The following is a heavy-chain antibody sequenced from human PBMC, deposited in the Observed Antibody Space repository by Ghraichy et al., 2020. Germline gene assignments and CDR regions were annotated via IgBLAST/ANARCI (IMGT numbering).Heavy chain of an antibody. Sequence: GGSLRLSCAASGFTFSSYSMNWVRQAPGRGLEWISYISSSSDTIFYADSVKGRFTISRDNAKNSLFLQMNSLRDEDTAFYYCARVTLVNTHYDYWGQGSLVIVSS. CDR1: GFTFSSYS. CDR2: ISSSSDTI. V-gene: IGHV3-48*02. J-gene: IGHJ4*02. CDR3: ARVTLVNTHYDY. D-gene: IGHD3-22*01.